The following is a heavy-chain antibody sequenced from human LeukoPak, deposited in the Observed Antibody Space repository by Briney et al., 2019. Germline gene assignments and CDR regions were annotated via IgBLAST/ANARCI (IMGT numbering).Heavy chain of an antibody. J-gene: IGHJ5*02. CDR3: ARADRLHGGPYLIGP. V-gene: IGHV1-2*02. CDR1: GYSFTDYY. Sequence: EASVKVSCKTSGYSFTDYYMHWVRQAPGQGLEWMGWINPSSGGTSSAQKFQGRVTMTRDTSITTVYMEVRWLTSDVTAVYYCARADRLHGGPYLIGPWGQGTLVTVSS. D-gene: IGHD2-21*01. CDR2: INPSSGGT.